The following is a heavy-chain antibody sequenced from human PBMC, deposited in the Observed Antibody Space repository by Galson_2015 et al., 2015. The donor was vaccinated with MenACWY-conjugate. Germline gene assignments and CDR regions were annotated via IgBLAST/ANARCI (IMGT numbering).Heavy chain of an antibody. CDR1: GFTFSNAW. CDR2: FKSKAVGGAI. J-gene: IGHJ4*02. CDR3: ATGGAAAGLDY. V-gene: IGHV3-15*07. Sequence: SLRLSCAGSGFTFSNAWMNWVRQAPGKGLEWVGRFKSKAVGGAIDYAAPVKGRFTISRDDSKNTLYLQINSLKTEDTAVYYCATGGAAAGLDYWGQGTLVTVSS. D-gene: IGHD6-13*01.